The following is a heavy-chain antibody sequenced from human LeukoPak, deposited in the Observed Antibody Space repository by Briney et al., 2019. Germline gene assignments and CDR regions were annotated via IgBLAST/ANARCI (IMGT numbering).Heavy chain of an antibody. Sequence: SETLSLTCTVSGGSISSSSYYWGWIRQPPGKGLEWIGSIYYSGSTYYNPSLKSRVTISVDTSKNQFSLKLSSVTAADTAVYYCAKDSSGYYEFYYWGQGTLVTVSS. J-gene: IGHJ4*02. V-gene: IGHV4-39*01. CDR3: AKDSSGYYEFYY. CDR2: IYYSGST. CDR1: GGSISSSSYY. D-gene: IGHD3-22*01.